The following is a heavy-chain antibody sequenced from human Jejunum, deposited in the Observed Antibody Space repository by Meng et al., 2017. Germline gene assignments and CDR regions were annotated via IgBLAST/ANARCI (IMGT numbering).Heavy chain of an antibody. J-gene: IGHJ3*02. CDR1: GFTFSDYV. CDR3: AKGVKSGAYYAAFDI. D-gene: IGHD1-26*01. Sequence: GESLKISCAASGFTFSDYVMGWVRQGPGKGLEWVSSIYPGGGSTYHADSVKGRFTTSRDNSKNTLYLQMSSLRADDTAIYYCAKGVKSGAYYAAFDIWDQGTTVTVSS. CDR2: IYPGGGST. V-gene: IGHV3-23*01.